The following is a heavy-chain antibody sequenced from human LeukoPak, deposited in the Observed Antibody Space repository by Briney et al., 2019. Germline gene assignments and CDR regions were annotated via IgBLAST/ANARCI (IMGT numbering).Heavy chain of an antibody. Sequence: PGGPLRLSCAASGFTFSSNAMSWVRQPPGKGLEWVSSFSGSGGSTFYADSVKGRLTISSDNSKNTLYLQMNSLRVEDTAVYYCAKSGYNRFDYWGQGTLVTVSS. CDR3: AKSGYNRFDY. CDR2: FSGSGGST. CDR1: GFTFSSNA. D-gene: IGHD5-24*01. V-gene: IGHV3-23*01. J-gene: IGHJ4*02.